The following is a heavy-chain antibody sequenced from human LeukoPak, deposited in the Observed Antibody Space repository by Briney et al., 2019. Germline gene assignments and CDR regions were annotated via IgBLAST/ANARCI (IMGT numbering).Heavy chain of an antibody. J-gene: IGHJ4*02. CDR1: GGSISSGSYY. CDR2: IYTSGST. D-gene: IGHD2-15*01. CDR3: ARERVAATNGFDY. V-gene: IGHV4-61*02. Sequence: PSETLSLTCTVSGGSISSGSYYWSWIRQPAGKGLEWIGRIYTSGSTNYNPSLKSRVTISVDTSKNQFSLKLSSMTAADTAVYYCARERVAATNGFDYWGQGTLVTVSS.